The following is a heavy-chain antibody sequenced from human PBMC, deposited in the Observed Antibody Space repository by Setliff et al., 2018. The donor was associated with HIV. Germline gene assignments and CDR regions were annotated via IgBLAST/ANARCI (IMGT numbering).Heavy chain of an antibody. V-gene: IGHV3-21*01. D-gene: IGHD5-12*01. J-gene: IGHJ4*02. CDR2: ISTSSTYT. CDR1: GFIFSSYE. CDR3: ATHRVGQRPWLSDF. Sequence: PGGSLRLSCAASGFIFSSYEMNWVRQAPGKGLEWVSSISTSSTYTYYADSVKGRFTISRDNAKNALYLQMNSLRAEDTAVYYCATHRVGQRPWLSDFWGQGTLVTVSS.